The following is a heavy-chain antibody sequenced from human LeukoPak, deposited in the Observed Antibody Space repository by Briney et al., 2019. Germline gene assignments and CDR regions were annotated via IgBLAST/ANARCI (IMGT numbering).Heavy chain of an antibody. CDR3: ARDKAYSSSPSHWHFDL. V-gene: IGHV1-46*01. D-gene: IGHD6-13*01. CDR1: GYTFTSYY. J-gene: IGHJ2*01. CDR2: INPSGGST. Sequence: GASVKVSCKASGYTFTSYYMHWVRQAPGQGLEWMGIINPSGGSTSYAQKFQGRVTMTRDTSTSTVYMELSSLRSEDTAVYYCARDKAYSSSPSHWHFDLWGRGTLVTVSS.